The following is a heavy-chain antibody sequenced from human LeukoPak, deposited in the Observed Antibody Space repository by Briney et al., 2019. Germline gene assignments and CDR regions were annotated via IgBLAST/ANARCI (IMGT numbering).Heavy chain of an antibody. CDR1: GFTFSSYG. Sequence: PGGCLRLSCAASGFTFSSYGMHWVHQAPGKGLEWVAVIWYDGSNKYYADSVKGRFTISRDNSKNTLYLQMNSLRAEDTAVYYCARHTVTTDAFDIWGQGTMVTVSS. CDR2: IWYDGSNK. CDR3: ARHTVTTDAFDI. D-gene: IGHD4-17*01. V-gene: IGHV3-33*01. J-gene: IGHJ3*02.